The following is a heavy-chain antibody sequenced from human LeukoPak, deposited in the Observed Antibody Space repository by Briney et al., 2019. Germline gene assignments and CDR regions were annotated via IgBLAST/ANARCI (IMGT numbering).Heavy chain of an antibody. V-gene: IGHV3-23*01. J-gene: IGHJ4*02. CDR1: GFTFSGYG. CDR2: ISGGGGST. Sequence: GGSLTLSCAASGFTFSGYGMSWIRQAPGKGLEWVSAISGGGGSTYYADSVKGRFTISRDNTKNTLYLQMNSLRAEDTSVYYCAKRIAAAGAYDYWGQGSLVTVSS. CDR3: AKRIAAAGAYDY. D-gene: IGHD6-13*01.